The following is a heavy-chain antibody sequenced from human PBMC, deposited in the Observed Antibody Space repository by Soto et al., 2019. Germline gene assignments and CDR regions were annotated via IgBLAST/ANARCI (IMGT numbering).Heavy chain of an antibody. D-gene: IGHD3-9*01. J-gene: IGHJ4*02. CDR2: ISGSGGST. V-gene: IGHV3-23*01. CDR3: AKGDYDILTGYYNVIEGNYFDY. CDR1: GFTFSSYA. Sequence: GGSLRLSCAASGFTFSSYAMSWVRQAPGKGLEWVSAISGSGGSTYYADSVKGRFTISRDNSKNTLYLQMNSLRAEDTAVYYCAKGDYDILTGYYNVIEGNYFDYWGQGTLVTVSS.